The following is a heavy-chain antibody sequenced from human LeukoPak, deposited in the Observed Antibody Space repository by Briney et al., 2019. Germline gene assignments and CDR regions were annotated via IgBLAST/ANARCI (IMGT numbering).Heavy chain of an antibody. V-gene: IGHV3-15*05. CDR2: IKSKTDGGTT. CDR3: AKDIAAVGSWGFDY. CDR1: GFTFSNAW. D-gene: IGHD6-13*01. Sequence: GGSLRLSCAASGFTFSNAWMSWVRQAPGKGLEWVGRIKSKTDGGTTDYAAPVKGRFTISRDDSKNTLYLQMNSLRLEDMALYYCAKDIAAVGSWGFDYWGQGILVTVSS. J-gene: IGHJ4*02.